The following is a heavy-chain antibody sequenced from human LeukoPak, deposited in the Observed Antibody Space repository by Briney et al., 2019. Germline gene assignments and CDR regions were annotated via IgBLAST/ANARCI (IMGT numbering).Heavy chain of an antibody. CDR3: ARGSSARVYYYCYMDV. CDR1: GYTFTAYY. J-gene: IGHJ6*03. CDR2: INPYSGGT. V-gene: IGHV1-2*02. Sequence: ASVKVSCKASGYTFTAYYIHWVRQAPGQGLEWMGWINPYSGGTNYEQKFQGRVTMTRDTSISTAYMEASRVRSDDTAMYYCARGSSARVYYYCYMDVWGKGTTVTVSS. D-gene: IGHD6-6*01.